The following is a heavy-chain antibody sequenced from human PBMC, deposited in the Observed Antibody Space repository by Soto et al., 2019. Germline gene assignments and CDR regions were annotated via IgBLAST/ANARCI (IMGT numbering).Heavy chain of an antibody. J-gene: IGHJ4*02. D-gene: IGHD2-8*01. V-gene: IGHV3-21*02. CDR2: ISSSGDFI. Sequence: VQLVESGGGLVKPGGSLRLSCAASGFSFSTYSITWVRQAPGKGLEWVSSISSSGDFIYYAVSVRGRFTISRDNAKNSLYLQMNSLRAEDTAVYYCTRPTGEKMVYAAIDSWGQGTLVTVSS. CDR1: GFSFSTYS. CDR3: TRPTGEKMVYAAIDS.